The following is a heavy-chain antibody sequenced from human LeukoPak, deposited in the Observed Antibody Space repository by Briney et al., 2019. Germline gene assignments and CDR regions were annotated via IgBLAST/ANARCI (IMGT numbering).Heavy chain of an antibody. CDR2: INHSGST. D-gene: IGHD1-14*01. CDR1: GGSFSGYY. CDR3: ARGVAGADFSYIDV. V-gene: IGHV4-34*10. Sequence: SETLSLTCAVYGGSFSGYYWSWIRQPPGKGLEWIGEINHSGSTNYNPSLESQITMSIDTSKNHFYLNLRSVTAADTAVYYCARGVAGADFSYIDVWGKGTTVTVS. J-gene: IGHJ6*03.